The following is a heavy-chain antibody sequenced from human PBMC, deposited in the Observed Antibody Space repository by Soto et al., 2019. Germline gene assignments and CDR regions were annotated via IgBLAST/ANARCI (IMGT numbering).Heavy chain of an antibody. Sequence: PGGSLRLSCAASGFTFSSYAMHWVRQALGKGLEWVAVISYDGSNKYYADSVKGRFTISRDNSKNTLYLQMNNLRAEDTAVYYCAREGVTLPGYYYYGMDVWGQGTTVTVSS. V-gene: IGHV3-30-3*01. J-gene: IGHJ6*02. CDR2: ISYDGSNK. CDR1: GFTFSSYA. CDR3: AREGVTLPGYYYYGMDV.